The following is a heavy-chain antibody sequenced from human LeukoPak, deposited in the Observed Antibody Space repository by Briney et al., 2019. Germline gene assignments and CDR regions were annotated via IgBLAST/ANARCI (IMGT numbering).Heavy chain of an antibody. CDR2: ISGSGSTI. D-gene: IGHD3-22*01. J-gene: IGHJ4*02. Sequence: GGSLRLSCAASGFTFSDYYMTWIRQAPGKGLEWASYISGSGSTIYYADSVKGRFTISRDNAKNSLYLQMNSLRAEDTAVYYCARVANYYDSSGPGYWGQGTLVTVSS. V-gene: IGHV3-11*01. CDR1: GFTFSDYY. CDR3: ARVANYYDSSGPGY.